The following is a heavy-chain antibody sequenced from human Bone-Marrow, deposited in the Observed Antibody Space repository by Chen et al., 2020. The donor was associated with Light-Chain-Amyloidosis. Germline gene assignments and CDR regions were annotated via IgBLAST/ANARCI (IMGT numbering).Heavy chain of an antibody. J-gene: IGHJ3*02. CDR3: ARENSPAATRAFDI. Sequence: QVQLVESGGGVVQPGMSLRLSCAASGFTFRRFSMHWVRQAPGKGLEWVAVRWSDGSTKKYGDSVKGRFTISRDNSKNALYLQMNTLSAEDTAVYYCARENSPAATRAFDIWGQGTLVTVSS. D-gene: IGHD2-15*01. CDR1: GFTFRRFS. V-gene: IGHV3-33*01. CDR2: RWSDGSTK.